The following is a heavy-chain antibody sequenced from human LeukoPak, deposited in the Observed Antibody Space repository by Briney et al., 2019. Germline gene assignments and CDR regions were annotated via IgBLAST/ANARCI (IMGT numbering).Heavy chain of an antibody. J-gene: IGHJ4*02. CDR3: ARAYYYDSSATPDY. V-gene: IGHV3-33*01. Sequence: GGSLRLSCTTSGFTFSAYGMHWVRQAPGKGLEWVAVIWYDGSIKYYADSVKRRFTISRDNSKNTLYLQMNSLRAEDTAVYYCARAYYYDSSATPDYWGQGTLVTVSS. CDR2: IWYDGSIK. D-gene: IGHD3-22*01. CDR1: GFTFSAYG.